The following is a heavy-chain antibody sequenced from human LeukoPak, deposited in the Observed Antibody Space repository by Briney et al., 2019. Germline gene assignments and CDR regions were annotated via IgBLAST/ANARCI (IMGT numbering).Heavy chain of an antibody. D-gene: IGHD3-10*01. V-gene: IGHV4-39*07. CDR2: IYYSGST. CDR3: VRDRRAAYYGSGSYHNWFDP. Sequence: SETLSLTCTVSGGSISSSSYYWGWIRQPPGKGLEWIGSIYYSGSTYYNPSLKSRVTISVGTSKNQFSLKLSSVTAADTAVYYCVRDRRAAYYGSGSYHNWFDPWGQGTLVTVSS. J-gene: IGHJ5*02. CDR1: GGSISSSSYY.